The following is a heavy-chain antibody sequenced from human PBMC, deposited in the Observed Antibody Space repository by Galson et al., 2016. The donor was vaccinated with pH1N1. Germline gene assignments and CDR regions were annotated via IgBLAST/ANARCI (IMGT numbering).Heavy chain of an antibody. Sequence: QSGAEVKKPGASVKVSCKASGYTFTDYYIHWVRQAPGLGLEWLGVIDPRVGSTSYAQKFQGRVTMTTDTSASTVSMELSSLKSDDTAVYSCARELARQHEYWGQGTLVTVSS. J-gene: IGHJ4*02. V-gene: IGHV1-46*01. D-gene: IGHD1-1*01. CDR3: ARELARQHEY. CDR2: IDPRVGST. CDR1: GYTFTDYY.